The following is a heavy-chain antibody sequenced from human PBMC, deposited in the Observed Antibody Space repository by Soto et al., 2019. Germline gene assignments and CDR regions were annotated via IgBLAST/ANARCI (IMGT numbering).Heavy chain of an antibody. CDR2: INPNGGGT. CDR3: AREEARGSYVVGSDY. Sequence: ASVKVSCKASGYTFTAYDMHCVRQAPGQGLEWMGRINPNGGGTNYPQKFQGRVTMTRDTSINTAYMELSSLRSDDTAVYYCAREEARGSYVVGSDYCGLGTLVT. D-gene: IGHD1-26*01. J-gene: IGHJ4*02. V-gene: IGHV1-2*06. CDR1: GYTFTAYD.